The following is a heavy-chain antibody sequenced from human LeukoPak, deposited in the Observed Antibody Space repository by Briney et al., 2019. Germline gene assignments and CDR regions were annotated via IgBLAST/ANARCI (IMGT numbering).Heavy chain of an antibody. Sequence: SETLSLTCTVSGGSISSGEYYWRWIRQPPGKGREWIGYIYYSGSTYYNPSLKSRVTISVDTSKNQFSLKLSSVTAADTAVYYCARDGGSDSSGYHYWGQGTLVTVSS. D-gene: IGHD3-22*01. CDR1: GGSISSGEYY. CDR2: IYYSGST. V-gene: IGHV4-30-4*08. J-gene: IGHJ4*02. CDR3: ARDGGSDSSGYHY.